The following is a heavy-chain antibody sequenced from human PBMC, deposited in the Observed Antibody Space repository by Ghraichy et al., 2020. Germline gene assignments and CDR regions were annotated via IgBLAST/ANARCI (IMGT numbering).Heavy chain of an antibody. Sequence: GGSLRLSCAASGFTFSNAWMNWVRQAPGKGLEWVGPIKSKTDGGTTDYAAPVKGRFTISRDDSKNTRYLQMNSLKTEDTAVYYCTTGRRDYYDSSGYYWGQGALVTVSS. CDR2: IKSKTDGGTT. V-gene: IGHV3-15*07. J-gene: IGHJ4*02. CDR1: GFTFSNAW. CDR3: TTGRRDYYDSSGYY. D-gene: IGHD3-22*01.